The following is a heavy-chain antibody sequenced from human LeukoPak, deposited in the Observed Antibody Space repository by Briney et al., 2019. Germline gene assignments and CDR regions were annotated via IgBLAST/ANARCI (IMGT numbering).Heavy chain of an antibody. D-gene: IGHD5-18*01. J-gene: IGHJ4*02. Sequence: PGGSLRLSCAASGFTFDDYAMHWVRQAPGKALEWVSGISWNSGSIGYADSVKGRFTISRDSAKNSLYLQMNSLRAEDMALYYCAKGHSYGISHYLDYWGQGTLVTVSS. V-gene: IGHV3-9*03. CDR3: AKGHSYGISHYLDY. CDR1: GFTFDDYA. CDR2: ISWNSGSI.